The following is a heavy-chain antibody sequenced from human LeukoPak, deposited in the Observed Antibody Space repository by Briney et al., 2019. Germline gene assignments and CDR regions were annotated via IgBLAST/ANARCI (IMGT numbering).Heavy chain of an antibody. CDR1: GYNFTTYW. J-gene: IGHJ5*02. V-gene: IGHV5-51*01. D-gene: IGHD6-25*01. CDR2: IYPRDSQI. CDR3: ARHTKRPQAGWFDP. Sequence: GESLKISCKASGYNFTTYWIGWVRQMPGKGLEYMGIIYPRDSQIRYSPSFQGQVTISADKSISTAYLQWTSLKASDTAIYYCARHTKRPQAGWFDPWGQGTLITVSS.